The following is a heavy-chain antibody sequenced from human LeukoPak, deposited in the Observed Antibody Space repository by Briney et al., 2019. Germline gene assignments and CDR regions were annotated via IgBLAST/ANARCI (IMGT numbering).Heavy chain of an antibody. CDR2: ISAYNGNT. D-gene: IGHD3-9*01. V-gene: IGHV1-18*04. CDR3: ARVDYDILTGYYNRNWFDP. CDR1: GYTFTSYG. Sequence: DSVKVSCKASGYTFTSYGISWVRQAPGQGLEWMGWISAYNGNTNYAQKLQGRVTMTTDTSTSTAYMELRSLRSDDTDVYYCARVDYDILTGYYNRNWFDPWGQGTLVTVSS. J-gene: IGHJ5*02.